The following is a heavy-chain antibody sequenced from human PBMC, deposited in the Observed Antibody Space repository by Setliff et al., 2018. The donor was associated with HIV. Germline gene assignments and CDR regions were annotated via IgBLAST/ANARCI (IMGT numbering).Heavy chain of an antibody. CDR1: GYTFTSYA. CDR2: INTNTGNP. CDR3: ARGPPSQVDY. Sequence: ASVKVSCKASGYTFTSYAMNWVRQAPGQGLEWTGWINTNTGNPTYAQGFTGRFVFSLDTSVNTAYLQISSLKTEDSAVYYCARGPPSQVDYWGQGTLVTVSS. J-gene: IGHJ4*02. V-gene: IGHV7-4-1*02.